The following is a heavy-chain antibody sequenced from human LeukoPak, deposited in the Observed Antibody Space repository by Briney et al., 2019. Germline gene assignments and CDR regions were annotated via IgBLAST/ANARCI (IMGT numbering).Heavy chain of an antibody. D-gene: IGHD3-3*02. Sequence: SETLSLTCSVSGGSINSYYRNWIRQPPGKGLEWIGYIHSSGRTKYNPSLQSRVTISIDTSKNQFSLNLNSVTAADTAVYYCARGISAISGENFDYWGQGTLVTVSS. V-gene: IGHV4-59*01. CDR3: ARGISAISGENFDY. J-gene: IGHJ4*02. CDR1: GGSINSYY. CDR2: IHSSGRT.